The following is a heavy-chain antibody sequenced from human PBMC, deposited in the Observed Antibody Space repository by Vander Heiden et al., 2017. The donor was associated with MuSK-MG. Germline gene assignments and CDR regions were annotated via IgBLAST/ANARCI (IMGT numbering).Heavy chain of an antibody. CDR1: GFSLTSSGPG. CDR3: AYRREGLLVVGDFVGAFHV. V-gene: IGHV2-5*02. Sequence: QITLKASGPTLVKPTETLTLTRSFPGFSLTSSGPGVGWVRQAPGQALQFVALIYWDDDTRYNPSLRSRLAITKDTLKNEVVLTVTDVDSSDTGTYFCAYRREGLLVVGDFVGAFHVWVQGRSVTVS. CDR2: IYWDDDT. J-gene: IGHJ3*01. D-gene: IGHD2-8*02.